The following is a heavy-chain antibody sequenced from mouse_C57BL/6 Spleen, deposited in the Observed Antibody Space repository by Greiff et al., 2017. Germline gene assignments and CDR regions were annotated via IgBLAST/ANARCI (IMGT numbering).Heavy chain of an antibody. V-gene: IGHV5-4*01. Sequence: EVQLVESGGGLVKPGGSLKLSCAASGFTFSSYAMSWVRQTPEKRLEWVATISDGGSYTYYPDNVKGRFTISRDNAKNNLYLQMSNLKSEDTALYYCAREDYGSSSWYFDDWGTGTTVTVSS. J-gene: IGHJ1*03. CDR1: GFTFSSYA. CDR2: ISDGGSYT. CDR3: AREDYGSSSWYFDD. D-gene: IGHD1-1*01.